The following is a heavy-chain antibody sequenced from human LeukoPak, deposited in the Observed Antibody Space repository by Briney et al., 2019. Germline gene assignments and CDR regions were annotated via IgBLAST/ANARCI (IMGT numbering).Heavy chain of an antibody. CDR2: IKEDGSAK. Sequence: GGSLRLSCAASGFTFSSYAMHWVRQAPGKGLEWVANIKEDGSAKHYVDSVRGRLAISRDNAKNSLYLQMNSLRAEDTAVYYCARGNPFGGYWGQGTLVTVSS. CDR3: ARGNPFGGY. V-gene: IGHV3-7*03. D-gene: IGHD3-16*01. J-gene: IGHJ4*02. CDR1: GFTFSSYA.